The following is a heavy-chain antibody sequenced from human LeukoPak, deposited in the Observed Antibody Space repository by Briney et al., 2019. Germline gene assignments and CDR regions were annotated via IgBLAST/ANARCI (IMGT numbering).Heavy chain of an antibody. D-gene: IGHD2-15*01. J-gene: IGHJ6*02. V-gene: IGHV3-11*01. CDR2: ISSSGSTI. Sequence: PGGSLRLSCAASEFTFSDYYMSWIRQAPGKGLEWVSYISSSGSTIYYADSVKGRFTISRDNAKNSLYLQMNSLRAEDTAVYYCARDGPSGGSYYYYYYYGMDVWGQGTTVTVSS. CDR3: ARDGPSGGSYYYYYYYGMDV. CDR1: EFTFSDYY.